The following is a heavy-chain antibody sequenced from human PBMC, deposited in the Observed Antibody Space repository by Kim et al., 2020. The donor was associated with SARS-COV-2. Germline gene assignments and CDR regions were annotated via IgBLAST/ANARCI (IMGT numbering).Heavy chain of an antibody. CDR3: AREETGKAYFDF. J-gene: IGHJ4*02. D-gene: IGHD3-10*01. CDR1: KYSISSSYY. CDR2: IYHSGST. Sequence: SETLSLTCTVSKYSISSSYYWGWIRRPPGKGLEWIGSIYHSGSTYDNPSLKSRVTISVDTSKNQFSLNLSSVTAADTAVYYCAREETGKAYFDFWGQGSL. V-gene: IGHV4-38-2*02.